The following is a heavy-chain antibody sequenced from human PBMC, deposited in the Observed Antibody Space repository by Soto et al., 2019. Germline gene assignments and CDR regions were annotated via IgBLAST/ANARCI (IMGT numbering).Heavy chain of an antibody. D-gene: IGHD6-19*01. CDR1: GYTFTSYY. J-gene: IGHJ4*02. V-gene: IGHV1-46*01. CDR3: AWSSLSGWYFDY. CDR2: INPRTGST. Sequence: ASVKVSCKASGYTFTSYYMHWVRQAPGQGLEWMGMINPRTGSTTYAQKFQGRVTITEDTSTSTVYMELSSLRSDDTAVYYCAWSSLSGWYFDYWGQGTLVTVSS.